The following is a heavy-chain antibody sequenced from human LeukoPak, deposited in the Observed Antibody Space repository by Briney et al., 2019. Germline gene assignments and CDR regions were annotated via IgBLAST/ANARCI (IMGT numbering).Heavy chain of an antibody. D-gene: IGHD3-22*01. CDR3: ARDPGVTYYYDSSGYHHFDY. V-gene: IGHV1-69*13. CDR2: IIPIFGTA. Sequence: SVKVSCKAPGGTFSSYAISWVRQAPGQGLEWMGGIIPIFGTANYAQKFQGRVTITADESTSTAYMELSSLRSEDTAVYYCARDPGVTYYYDSSGYHHFDYWGQGTLVTVSS. CDR1: GGTFSSYA. J-gene: IGHJ4*02.